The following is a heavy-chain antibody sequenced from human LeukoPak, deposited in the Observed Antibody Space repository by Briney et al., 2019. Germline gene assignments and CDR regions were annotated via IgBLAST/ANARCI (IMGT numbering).Heavy chain of an antibody. CDR1: GFTFSSYW. D-gene: IGHD3-9*01. CDR2: IKQDGSEK. CDR3: ARANYYDILTGLLGWFDP. J-gene: IGHJ5*02. Sequence: GGSLRLSCAASGFTFSSYWMSWVRQAPGKGLEWVANIKQDGSEKYYVDSVKGRFAISRDNAKNSLYLQMNSLRAEDTAVYYCARANYYDILTGLLGWFDPWGQGTLVTVSS. V-gene: IGHV3-7*01.